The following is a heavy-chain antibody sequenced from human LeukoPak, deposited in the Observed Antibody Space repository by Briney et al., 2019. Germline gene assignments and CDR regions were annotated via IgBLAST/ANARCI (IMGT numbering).Heavy chain of an antibody. CDR2: INPNTGDT. CDR1: GYTFTAYN. J-gene: IGHJ4*02. Sequence: ASVKVSCKASGYTFTAYNMHWVRRAPGQGLEWMGWINPNTGDTHSAQKFQGRVTMTRDTSINTAYMELSRLTSDDTAVYYCARELKGGSYDYWGQGTLVTVSS. V-gene: IGHV1-2*02. D-gene: IGHD1-26*01. CDR3: ARELKGGSYDY.